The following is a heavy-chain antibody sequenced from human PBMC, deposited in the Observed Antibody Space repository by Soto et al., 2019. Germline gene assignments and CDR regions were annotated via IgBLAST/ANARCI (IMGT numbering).Heavy chain of an antibody. CDR3: ARDFAAGDH. CDR1: GYTFTHYY. V-gene: IGHV1-46*01. Sequence: QVQLVQSGAEVKKPGASVKLSCRTSGYTFTHYYIHWVRQAPGQGLEWLGIINPASGSTNYAQDFQGRVTLTMHTSTTTVYMDLSGLRAEDTAIFYCARDFAAGDHWGQGTLVTVSS. J-gene: IGHJ4*02. CDR2: INPASGST. D-gene: IGHD6-13*01.